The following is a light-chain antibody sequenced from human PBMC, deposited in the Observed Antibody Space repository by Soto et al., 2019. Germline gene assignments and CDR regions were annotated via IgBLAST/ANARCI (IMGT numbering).Light chain of an antibody. V-gene: IGLV2-8*01. CDR2: EVD. CDR1: SSDVGGYNY. J-gene: IGLJ1*01. CDR3: CSYAGSNNV. Sequence: QSALTQPPSASGSPGQSVTISCTGTSSDVGGYNYVSWYQQHPGKAPELMIYEVDKRPSGVPDRFSGSKSGNTASLTVSGLQAEDEADYYCCSYAGSNNVFGTGTKVTVL.